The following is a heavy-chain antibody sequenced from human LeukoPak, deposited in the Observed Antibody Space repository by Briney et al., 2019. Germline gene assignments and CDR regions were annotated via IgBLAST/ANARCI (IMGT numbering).Heavy chain of an antibody. CDR3: TRGPGKASFDY. D-gene: IGHD3-10*01. Sequence: GGSLRLSCAASGFIVSTNYMSWVRQAPGKGLEWVSVIFSGGSTYYADSVKGRFTISRDKSNNTLYLQMNSLRAEDTAVYYCTRGPGKASFDYWGQGTLVTVSS. J-gene: IGHJ4*02. CDR1: GFIVSTNY. V-gene: IGHV3-53*01. CDR2: IFSGGST.